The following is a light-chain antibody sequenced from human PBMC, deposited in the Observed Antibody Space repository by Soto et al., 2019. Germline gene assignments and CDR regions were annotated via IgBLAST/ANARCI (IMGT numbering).Light chain of an antibody. Sequence: QSALTQPASVSASPGQSITSSCTGTSSDIGGYIYVSWYQHHPGKAPRLMIYEVSSRPSGVSNRFSGSKSGNTASLTISGLQAEDEAQYYCSSYSSANTVIFGGGNKLTVL. V-gene: IGLV2-14*01. J-gene: IGLJ2*01. CDR2: EVS. CDR1: SSDIGGYIY. CDR3: SSYSSANTVI.